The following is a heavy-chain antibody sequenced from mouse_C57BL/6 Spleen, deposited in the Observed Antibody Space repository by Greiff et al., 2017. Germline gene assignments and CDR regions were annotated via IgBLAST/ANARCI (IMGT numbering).Heavy chain of an antibody. CDR3: ARIRTGDWYFDV. Sequence: VQLQQSGAELAKPGASVKLSSKASGYTFPSYWMHWVKQRLGRVLEWIGYINPSSGYTKSTQKFKDKATLTADKSSSSAYMQLSSLTYEDSAVYYCARIRTGDWYFDVWGTGTTVTVSS. CDR1: GYTFPSYW. D-gene: IGHD4-1*01. J-gene: IGHJ1*03. V-gene: IGHV1-7*01. CDR2: INPSSGYT.